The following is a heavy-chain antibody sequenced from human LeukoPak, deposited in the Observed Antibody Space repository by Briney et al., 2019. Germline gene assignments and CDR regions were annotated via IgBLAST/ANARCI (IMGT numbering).Heavy chain of an antibody. J-gene: IGHJ4*02. CDR3: ARVGGGDYYLSFDY. CDR1: GDSISSSYYY. V-gene: IGHV4-39*07. Sequence: SETLSLTCTVSGDSISSSYYYWGWIRQPPGKGLEWIGSIDYSGSTYHNPSLKSRITISVDTSKNQFSLKLSSVTAADTAVYYCARVGGGDYYLSFDYWGQGTLVTVSS. CDR2: IDYSGST. D-gene: IGHD4-17*01.